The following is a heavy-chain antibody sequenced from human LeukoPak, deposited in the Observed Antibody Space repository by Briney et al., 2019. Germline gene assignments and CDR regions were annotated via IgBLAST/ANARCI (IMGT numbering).Heavy chain of an antibody. D-gene: IGHD1-7*01. V-gene: IGHV6-1*01. CDR3: ARDHPGVTGTFDP. CDR1: GDSVSTNSGG. Sequence: SQTLSLTCAISGDSVSTNSGGWNWIRQSPSRGLEWLGRTYYSRSNWYNDYAVSVKSRITINPDTSKNQFSLQLNSVTPEDTAVYYCARDHPGVTGTFDPWGQGTLVTVSS. CDR2: TYYSRSNWYN. J-gene: IGHJ5*02.